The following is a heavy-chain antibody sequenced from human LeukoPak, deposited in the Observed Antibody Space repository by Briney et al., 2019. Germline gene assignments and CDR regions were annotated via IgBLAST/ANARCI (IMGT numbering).Heavy chain of an antibody. Sequence: GGSLRLSCAASGFMFSTYWMTWVRQAPGKGLEWVANIKPDGSVTYYVDSVKGRFTISRDSTKNLLYLQMNSLRGEDAAVYYCGGFGYEAAVDLWGQGTLVTVSS. J-gene: IGHJ4*02. D-gene: IGHD6-13*01. CDR2: IKPDGSVT. CDR1: GFMFSTYW. V-gene: IGHV3-7*01. CDR3: GGFGYEAAVDL.